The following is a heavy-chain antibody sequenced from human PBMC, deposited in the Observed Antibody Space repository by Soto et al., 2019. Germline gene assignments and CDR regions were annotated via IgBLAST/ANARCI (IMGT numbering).Heavy chain of an antibody. CDR3: ARDGPSRSRYYFDY. J-gene: IGHJ4*02. Sequence: EVQLVESGGGLVQPGGSLRLSCAASGFTVSSNYMNWVRQAPGKGLEWVSIIYGAASTYYADSVKGRFTISRDNSKNTLYLQMNSLRAEVTAVYYCARDGPSRSRYYFDYWGQGTLVTVSS. CDR2: IYGAAST. V-gene: IGHV3-66*01. CDR1: GFTVSSNY. D-gene: IGHD6-13*01.